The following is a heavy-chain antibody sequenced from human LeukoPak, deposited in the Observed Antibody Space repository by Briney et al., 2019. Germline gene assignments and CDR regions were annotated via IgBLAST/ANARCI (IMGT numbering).Heavy chain of an antibody. V-gene: IGHV3-48*03. CDR2: ISSSGSTI. J-gene: IGHJ6*03. CDR1: GFTFSSYE. CDR3: AREDLIAVAGIYYYYYMDV. D-gene: IGHD6-19*01. Sequence: PGGSLRLSCAASGFTFSSYEMNWVRQAPGKGLEWVSYISSSGSTIYYADSVKGRFTISGDNAKNSLYLQMNSLRAEDTAVYYCAREDLIAVAGIYYYYYMDVWGKGTTVTVSS.